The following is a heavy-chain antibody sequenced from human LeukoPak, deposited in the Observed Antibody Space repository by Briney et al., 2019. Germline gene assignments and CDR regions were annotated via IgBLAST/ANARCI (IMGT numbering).Heavy chain of an antibody. D-gene: IGHD6-19*01. CDR3: AREAVAGTTYFDY. Sequence: GASVKVSCKASVYSFTSNYMHWVRQAPGQGLEWMGIINPSGGGTSYAQKFQGRVTMTRDTSTSTVYMELSSLRSEDTAVYYCAREAVAGTTYFDYWGQGTLVTVSS. CDR2: INPSGGGT. CDR1: VYSFTSNY. J-gene: IGHJ4*02. V-gene: IGHV1-46*01.